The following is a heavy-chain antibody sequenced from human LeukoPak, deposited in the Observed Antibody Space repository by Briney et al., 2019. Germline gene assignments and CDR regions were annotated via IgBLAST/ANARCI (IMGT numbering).Heavy chain of an antibody. D-gene: IGHD2-2*01. J-gene: IGHJ6*02. CDR1: GYTFTSYD. Sequence: ASVKVSCKASGYTFTSYDINWVRQATGQGLEWMGWMNPNSGNTGYAQKFQGRVTMTRNTSITTAYMELSSLRSEDTAVYYCARVPSSTRYYGMDVWGQGTTVTVSS. CDR3: ARVPSSTRYYGMDV. CDR2: MNPNSGNT. V-gene: IGHV1-8*01.